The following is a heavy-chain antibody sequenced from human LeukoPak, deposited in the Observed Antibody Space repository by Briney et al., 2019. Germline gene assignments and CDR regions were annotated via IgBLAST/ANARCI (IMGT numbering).Heavy chain of an antibody. J-gene: IGHJ4*02. V-gene: IGHV3-30*18. CDR2: ISNDGSNK. Sequence: GGSLRLSCAASGFTFSSYGMHWVRQAPGKGLEWVAAISNDGSNKYYAESVNGRFTISRDNSKNTLYLLVDTLRGDDTAVYYCAKEMGSRSSLFYFDYWGQGTLLTVSP. D-gene: IGHD3-10*01. CDR3: AKEMGSRSSLFYFDY. CDR1: GFTFSSYG.